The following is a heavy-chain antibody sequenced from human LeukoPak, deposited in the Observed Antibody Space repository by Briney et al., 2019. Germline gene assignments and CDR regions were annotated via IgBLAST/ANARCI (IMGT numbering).Heavy chain of an antibody. D-gene: IGHD3-10*01. CDR2: IKEDGSEK. V-gene: IGHV3-7*01. J-gene: IGHJ4*02. CDR3: ARDTHLSYAAGFDC. CDR1: GFTFSFYW. Sequence: PGGSLRLSCEATGFTFSFYWMSWVRQAPGKGREWVANIKEDGSEKNYIDSVKGRFTISRDNAKNSLYLQMTSLRAEDTALYYCARDTHLSYAAGFDCWGQGTLVTVSS.